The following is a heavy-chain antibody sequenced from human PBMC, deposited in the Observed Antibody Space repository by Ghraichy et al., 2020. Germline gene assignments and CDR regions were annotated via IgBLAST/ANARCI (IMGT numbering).Heavy chain of an antibody. V-gene: IGHV3-7*03. Sequence: GESLNISCAASGFTFSSYWMSWVRQSPGKGLKWVANIKKDGSEGYYVDSVRGRFTISRDNARDSQHLQMNSLRVEDTGLYFCARGVYSSGWYPDAFDFWGRGIMVTVSS. J-gene: IGHJ3*01. CDR3: ARGVYSSGWYPDAFDF. CDR1: GFTFSSYW. D-gene: IGHD6-19*01. CDR2: IKKDGSEG.